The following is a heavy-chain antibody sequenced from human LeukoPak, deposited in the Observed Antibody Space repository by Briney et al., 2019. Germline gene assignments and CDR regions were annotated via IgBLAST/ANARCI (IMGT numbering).Heavy chain of an antibody. CDR3: ARRLWFGECLDY. J-gene: IGHJ4*02. CDR1: GYTLTDYY. V-gene: IGHV1-2*02. D-gene: IGHD3-10*01. Sequence: ASVKVSCKASGYTLTDYYMHWVRQAPGQGLEWMGRINPNSGGTNYAQKFQGRVTMTRDTSISTAYMELSRLRSDDTAVYYCARRLWFGECLDYWGQGTLVTVSS. CDR2: INPNSGGT.